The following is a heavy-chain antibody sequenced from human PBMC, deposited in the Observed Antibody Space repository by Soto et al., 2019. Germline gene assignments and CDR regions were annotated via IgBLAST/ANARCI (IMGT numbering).Heavy chain of an antibody. CDR3: ALARMADSSIEH. J-gene: IGHJ4*01. CDR2: ISYDSSEI. D-gene: IGHD2-21*01. V-gene: IGHV3-30*01. CDR1: GSPLTHNA. Sequence: PWGYLRPSCVVSGSPLTHNAMHWVSQDPGKGLDWVAFISYDSSEIFYADSVKGRFTISRDNPENTLFLHMNSPRADDSAGDYCALARMADSSIEHWGPGIRVSV.